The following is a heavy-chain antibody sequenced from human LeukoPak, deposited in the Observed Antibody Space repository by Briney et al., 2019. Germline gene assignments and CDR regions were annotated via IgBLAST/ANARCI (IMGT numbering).Heavy chain of an antibody. CDR1: GGSINSFF. D-gene: IGHD3-9*01. Sequence: SETLSLTCTVSGGSINSFFWSWIRQPPGKGLEWIGYIYYTGSTNYNPSLKSRVTMAVDTSKNQFSLKLTSVTAADTALYYCARRGAYYDILTGYYKAPLAPDYWGQGTLVTVSS. CDR3: ARRGAYYDILTGYYKAPLAPDY. J-gene: IGHJ4*02. V-gene: IGHV4-59*01. CDR2: IYYTGST.